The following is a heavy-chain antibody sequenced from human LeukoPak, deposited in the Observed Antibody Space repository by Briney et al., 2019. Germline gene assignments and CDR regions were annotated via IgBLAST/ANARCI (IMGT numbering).Heavy chain of an antibody. V-gene: IGHV3-30*04. J-gene: IGHJ4*02. D-gene: IGHD5-18*01. CDR3: ARQYISGQWYFDY. CDR1: GFTFSSYA. Sequence: GGSLRLSCAASGFTFSSYAMHWVRQAPGKGLEWVAVISYDGSNKYYADSVKGRFTISRDNSKNTLYLQMNSLIPEDTAVYYCARQYISGQWYFDYWGQGTLVTVSS. CDR2: ISYDGSNK.